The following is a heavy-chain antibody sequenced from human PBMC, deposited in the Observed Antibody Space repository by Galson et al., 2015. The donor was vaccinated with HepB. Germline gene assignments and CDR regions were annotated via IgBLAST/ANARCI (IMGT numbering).Heavy chain of an antibody. CDR1: DSTFSSYT. V-gene: IGHV3-48*04. D-gene: IGHD4/OR15-4a*01. CDR2: ISTNGATI. J-gene: IGHJ3*02. Sequence: SLRLSCAASDSTFSSYTMNWVRQTPGKGLQWVSYISTNGATIHYADSVKGRFTIARDNAKNTMWLQMNSLRAEDTAVYYCAITKFGSGAYWTFDIWGQGTLVTVSS. CDR3: AITKFGSGAYWTFDI.